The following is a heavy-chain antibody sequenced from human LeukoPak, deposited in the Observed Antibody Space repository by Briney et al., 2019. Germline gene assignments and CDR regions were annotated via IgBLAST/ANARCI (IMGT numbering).Heavy chain of an antibody. CDR2: IYSSGST. V-gene: IGHV4-59*01. CDR1: GGSISSYY. CDR3: AGEDSGGYRFDY. Sequence: PETLSHTRTVPGGSISSYYWSWIRQSLEKGLWWMGYIYSSGSTNYNPSLRSRVTISVDTSKSQFSLKLISVTAADTAVYYCAGEDSGGYRFDYWGQGTLVTVSS. J-gene: IGHJ4*02. D-gene: IGHD4-23*01.